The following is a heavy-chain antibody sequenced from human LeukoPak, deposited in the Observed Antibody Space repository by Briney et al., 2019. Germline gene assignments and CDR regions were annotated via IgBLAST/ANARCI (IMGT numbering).Heavy chain of an antibody. CDR2: IIPIFGTA. Sequence: ASVKVSCKASGYTFTSYGISWVRQAPGQGLEWMGRIIPIFGTANYAQKFQGRVTITTDESTSTAYMELSSLRSEDTAVYYCARDEVGAVTTVTDYSPLLDYWGQGTLVTVSS. J-gene: IGHJ4*02. CDR1: GYTFTSYG. D-gene: IGHD4-17*01. V-gene: IGHV1-69*05. CDR3: ARDEVGAVTTVTDYSPLLDY.